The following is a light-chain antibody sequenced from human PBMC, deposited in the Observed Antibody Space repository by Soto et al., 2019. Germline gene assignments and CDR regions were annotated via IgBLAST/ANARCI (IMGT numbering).Light chain of an antibody. CDR2: DAS. CDR3: QQYNSYSLYT. J-gene: IGKJ2*01. V-gene: IGKV1-5*01. Sequence: DIQMTQSPSTLSASVGDRVTITCRASQSLSSWLAWYQQKPGKAPKLLIYDASSLESGVPSRFSGSGSGKELTLTISILQPDDFAAYYCQQYNSYSLYTFGQGTKLEIK. CDR1: QSLSSW.